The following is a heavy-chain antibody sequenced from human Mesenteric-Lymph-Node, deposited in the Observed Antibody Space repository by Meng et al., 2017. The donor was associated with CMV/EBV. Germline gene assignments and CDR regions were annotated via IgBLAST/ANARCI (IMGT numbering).Heavy chain of an antibody. V-gene: IGHV1-69*05. CDR1: GGNFRTYG. CDR3: AKGASIVPVARPFFDYFDF. CDR2: TIPIFGTA. J-gene: IGHJ4*02. Sequence: SVKVSCKSSGGNFRTYGITWLRQAPGHGLEWLGGTIPIFGTAKYSQSFQGRVTMTTDTSTTTAYMELRSLRSDDTAVYYCAKGASIVPVARPFFDYFDFWGQGTLVTVSS. D-gene: IGHD2-2*02.